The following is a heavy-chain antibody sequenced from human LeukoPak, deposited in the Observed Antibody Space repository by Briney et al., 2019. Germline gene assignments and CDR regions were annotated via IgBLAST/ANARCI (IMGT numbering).Heavy chain of an antibody. CDR3: ASGIQPRLSWFFDL. CDR2: ISSPGSTT. J-gene: IGHJ2*01. V-gene: IGHV3-11*01. D-gene: IGHD5-18*01. CDR1: GFRFSDYY. Sequence: PGGSLRLSCAAAGFRFSDYYMSWIRQAPGKGLEWFSYISSPGSTTYYAGSVKGRFTISRGNAKNSLSLQMNSLRADDTAVYYCASGIQPRLSWFFDLWGRGTLVTVSS.